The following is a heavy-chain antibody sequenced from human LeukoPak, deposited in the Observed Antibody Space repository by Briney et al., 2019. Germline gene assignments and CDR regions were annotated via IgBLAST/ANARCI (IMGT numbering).Heavy chain of an antibody. CDR3: ARGPFF. J-gene: IGHJ4*02. CDR2: INHSGST. V-gene: IGHV4-34*01. Sequence: SETLSLTCAVYGGSFSGYYWSWIRQTPGKGLEWIGEINHSGSTNYNPSLKSRVTISVDTSKNQFSLKLSSVTAADTAVYYCARGPFFWGQGTLVTVSS. CDR1: GGSFSGYY.